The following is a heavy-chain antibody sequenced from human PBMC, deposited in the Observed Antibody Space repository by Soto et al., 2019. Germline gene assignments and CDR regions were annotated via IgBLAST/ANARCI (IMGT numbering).Heavy chain of an antibody. Sequence: GESLKIACKGSGYSFTSYWIGWVRQMPGKGLEWKRIIYHGDSDTRYRPSFQGQVTISADKSISTAYLQWSSLKASETAMYYCARQAYYDFWSGYYPAAFDIWGQGTMVTVSS. CDR2: IYHGDSDT. J-gene: IGHJ3*02. CDR1: GYSFTSYW. D-gene: IGHD3-3*01. V-gene: IGHV5-51*01. CDR3: ARQAYYDFWSGYYPAAFDI.